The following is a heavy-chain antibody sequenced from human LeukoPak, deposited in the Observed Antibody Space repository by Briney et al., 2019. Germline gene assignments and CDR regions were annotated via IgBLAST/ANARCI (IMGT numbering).Heavy chain of an antibody. CDR3: ARQYQTTGWFDP. J-gene: IGHJ5*02. CDR2: IYYSGST. V-gene: IGHV4-59*01. D-gene: IGHD2-2*01. CDR1: GGSISSYY. Sequence: SETLSLTCTVSGGSISSYYWSWIRQPPGKGLEWIGYIYYSGSTNYNPSLKSRVTISVDTSKNQFSLKLSSVTAADTAVYYCARQYQTTGWFDPWGQGTLGTVSS.